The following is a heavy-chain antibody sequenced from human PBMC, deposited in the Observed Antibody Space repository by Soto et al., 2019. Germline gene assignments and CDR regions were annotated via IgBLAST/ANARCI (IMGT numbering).Heavy chain of an antibody. V-gene: IGHV1-3*05. CDR2: INAGNGNT. J-gene: IGHJ4*02. Sequence: QVQLVQSGAEEKKPGASVKVSCKASGYTFTSYAMHWVRQAPGQRLEWMGWINAGNGNTKYSQKFQGRVTITRDTCASTAYMELSSLRSEDTAVYYCARAPGGSSSFVDYWGQGTLVTVSS. CDR3: ARAPGGSSSFVDY. D-gene: IGHD6-6*01. CDR1: GYTFTSYA.